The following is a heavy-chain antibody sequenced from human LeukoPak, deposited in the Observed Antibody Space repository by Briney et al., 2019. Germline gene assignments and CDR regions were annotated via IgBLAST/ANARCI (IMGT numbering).Heavy chain of an antibody. Sequence: PSETLSLTCTVPGGSISSYYWSWIRQPPGKGLEWIGYIYYSGSTNYNPSLKSRVTISVDTSKNQFSLKLSSVTAADTAVYYCARVPNSSGWRSYNWFDPWGQGTLVTVSS. V-gene: IGHV4-59*01. CDR3: ARVPNSSGWRSYNWFDP. CDR1: GGSISSYY. J-gene: IGHJ5*02. D-gene: IGHD6-19*01. CDR2: IYYSGST.